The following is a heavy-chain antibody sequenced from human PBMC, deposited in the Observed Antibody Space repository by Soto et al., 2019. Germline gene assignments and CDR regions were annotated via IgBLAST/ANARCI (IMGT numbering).Heavy chain of an antibody. V-gene: IGHV4-30-4*01. D-gene: IGHD2-2*01. CDR3: ARVADIVVVPAADGVRNWFDP. CDR1: GGSVDRGDYY. Sequence: PSETLSLTCTVSGGSVDRGDYYWSWIRQPPGKGLEWIGYIYYSGSTYYNPSLKSRVTISVDTSKNQFSLKLSSVTAADTAVYYCARVADIVVVPAADGVRNWFDPWGQGTLVTVSS. CDR2: IYYSGST. J-gene: IGHJ5*02.